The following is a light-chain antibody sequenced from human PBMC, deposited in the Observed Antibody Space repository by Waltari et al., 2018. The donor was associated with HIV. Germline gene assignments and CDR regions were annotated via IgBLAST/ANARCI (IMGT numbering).Light chain of an antibody. CDR1: RSVLYSSNSRNY. CDR3: QQYYSVPRT. V-gene: IGKV4-1*01. CDR2: WAS. Sequence: DIVMTQSPDSLAVSLGERATINCRSSRSVLYSSNSRNYLAWYQQRPGQPPRLLISWASTRESGVPDRFSGSGSGTDFTLTISSLQAEDVAIYYCQQYYSVPRTFGQGTKVEIK. J-gene: IGKJ1*01.